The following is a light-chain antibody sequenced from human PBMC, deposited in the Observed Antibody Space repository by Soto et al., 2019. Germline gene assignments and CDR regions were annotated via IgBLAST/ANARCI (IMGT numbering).Light chain of an antibody. CDR3: QQRSNWT. CDR1: QSVSSY. Sequence: EIVLTQSPATLSLCPGERATLSCRASQSVSSYLAWYQQKPGQAPRLLIYDASNRATGIPARFSGSGSGTDFTLTISSLEPEDFAVYYCQQRSNWTFGQGTKVDIK. CDR2: DAS. V-gene: IGKV3-11*01. J-gene: IGKJ1*01.